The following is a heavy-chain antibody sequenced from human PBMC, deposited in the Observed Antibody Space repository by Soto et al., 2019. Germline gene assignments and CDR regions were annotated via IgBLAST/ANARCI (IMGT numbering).Heavy chain of an antibody. CDR3: ARRYCSGGSCYISYYGMDV. CDR2: ISSSSSYI. Sequence: EVQLVESGGGLVKPGGSLRLSCAASGFTFSSYSMNWVRQAPGKGLEWVSSISSSSSYIYYADSVKGRFTISRDNAKNSLYLQMNSLRAEDTAVSYCARRYCSGGSCYISYYGMDVWGQGTTVTVSS. CDR1: GFTFSSYS. D-gene: IGHD2-15*01. J-gene: IGHJ6*02. V-gene: IGHV3-21*01.